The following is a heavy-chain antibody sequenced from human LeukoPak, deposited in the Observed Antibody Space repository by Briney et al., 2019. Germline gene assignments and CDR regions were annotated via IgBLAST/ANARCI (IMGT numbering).Heavy chain of an antibody. J-gene: IGHJ4*02. Sequence: SETLSLTCAVYGGSFSGYYWSWIRQPPGKGLEWIGEINHSGSTNYNPSLKSRVAISVDTSKNQFSLKLSSVTAADTAVYYCAAAEYGDYEGFFDYWGQGTLVTVSS. CDR3: AAAEYGDYEGFFDY. CDR2: INHSGST. V-gene: IGHV4-34*01. CDR1: GGSFSGYY. D-gene: IGHD4-17*01.